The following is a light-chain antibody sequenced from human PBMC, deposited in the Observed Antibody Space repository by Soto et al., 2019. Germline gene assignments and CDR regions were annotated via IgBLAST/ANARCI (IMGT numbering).Light chain of an antibody. V-gene: IGLV8-61*01. CDR1: SGSVSANYY. CDR3: VLYMGSGIWV. J-gene: IGLJ3*02. CDR2: NTN. Sequence: QAVVTQEASLSVSPGTTVTLTCGLSSGSVSANYYPSWYQQTPGQAPRTLIYNTNTRSSGVPDRFSGSILGNKAALTITGAQADDASDYYWVLYMGSGIWVFGGGTKVTVL.